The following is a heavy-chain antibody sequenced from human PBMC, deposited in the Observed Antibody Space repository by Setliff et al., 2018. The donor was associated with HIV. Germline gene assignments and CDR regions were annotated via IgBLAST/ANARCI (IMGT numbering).Heavy chain of an antibody. CDR1: GVTFSSYA. CDR3: ATFPITIFGVVGVRDV. CDR2: ISSSGGNT. V-gene: IGHV3-23*01. J-gene: IGHJ6*02. D-gene: IGHD3-3*01. Sequence: GSLRLSCAASGVTFSSYAMSWVRQAPGKGLEWVSVISSSGGNTHYADSVKGRFTISRDNSKNTLYLQMNSLRAEDTAVYYCATFPITIFGVVGVRDVWGQGTTVTVSS.